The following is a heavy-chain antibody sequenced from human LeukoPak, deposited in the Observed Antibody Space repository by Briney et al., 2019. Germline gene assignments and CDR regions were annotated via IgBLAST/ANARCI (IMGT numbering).Heavy chain of an antibody. CDR3: ARGPWFGELTDAFDI. CDR2: INPNSGVT. V-gene: IGHV1-2*02. J-gene: IGHJ3*02. CDR1: RYTFTGYY. Sequence: WASVKVSCKASRYTFTGYYMHWVRQAPGQGLEWMGWINPNSGVTDYAQNFQGRVTMTRDTSISTAYVELSRLRSDDTAVYFCARGPWFGELTDAFDIWGQGTMVTVSS. D-gene: IGHD3-10*01.